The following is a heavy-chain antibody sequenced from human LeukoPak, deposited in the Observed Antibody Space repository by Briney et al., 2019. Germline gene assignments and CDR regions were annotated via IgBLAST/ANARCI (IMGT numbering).Heavy chain of an antibody. CDR1: GYTFTSYW. CDR3: ARHAERGDWLDP. D-gene: IGHD1-26*01. V-gene: IGHV5-51*01. J-gene: IGHJ5*02. Sequence: GESLEISCKGSGYTFTSYWIAWVRQMPGKGLEWMGIIYPGDSDTRYSPSFQGQVTISADKSINTAYLQWSSLKASDTAMYYCARHAERGDWLDPWGQGTLVTVSS. CDR2: IYPGDSDT.